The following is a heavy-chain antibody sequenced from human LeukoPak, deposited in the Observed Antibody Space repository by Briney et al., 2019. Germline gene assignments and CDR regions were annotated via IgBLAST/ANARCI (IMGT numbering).Heavy chain of an antibody. CDR1: GLTFSSYG. CDR2: ILNDGIRK. CDR3: ARDKTSSSTWYDY. J-gene: IGHJ4*02. Sequence: GGSLRLSCAASGLTFSSYGMHWVRQAPGKGLEWVAVILNDGIRKYYAESVKGRFTISRDNSKNTLYLQMNSLRGEDTAVYYCARDKTSSSTWYDYWGQGTLVTVSS. D-gene: IGHD6-13*01. V-gene: IGHV3-30*03.